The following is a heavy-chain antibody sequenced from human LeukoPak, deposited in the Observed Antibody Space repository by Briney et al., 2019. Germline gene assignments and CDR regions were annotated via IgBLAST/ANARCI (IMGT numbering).Heavy chain of an antibody. CDR2: IIPMFGRA. Sequence: SVKVSCKASGGTFSRYTISWVRQAPGQGLEWMGGIIPMFGRANYAQKFQGRLTITADESSTTAYMELSGLRSEDTAVCYCATDASIYDSRGYYYLWWGQGTLVTVSS. J-gene: IGHJ4*02. CDR3: ATDASIYDSRGYYYLW. D-gene: IGHD3-22*01. CDR1: GGTFSRYT. V-gene: IGHV1-69*13.